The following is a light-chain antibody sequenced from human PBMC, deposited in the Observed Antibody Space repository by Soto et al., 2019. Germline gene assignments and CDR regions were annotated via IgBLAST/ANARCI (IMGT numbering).Light chain of an antibody. J-gene: IGLJ2*01. CDR3: SSYTSSSTLVV. CDR2: DVS. Sequence: QSALTQPASVSGSPGQSITISCTGTSSDVGGYNYVSRYQQHPGKAPKLMIYDVSNRPSGVSNRFSGSKSGNTASLTISGLQAEDEDDYYCSSYTSSSTLVVVGGGTQLTVL. V-gene: IGLV2-14*01. CDR1: SSDVGGYNY.